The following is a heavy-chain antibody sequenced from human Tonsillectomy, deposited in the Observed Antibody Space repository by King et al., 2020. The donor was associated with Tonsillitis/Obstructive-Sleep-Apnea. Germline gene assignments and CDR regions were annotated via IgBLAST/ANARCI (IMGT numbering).Heavy chain of an antibody. CDR1: SDSISNYY. J-gene: IGHJ4*02. CDR3: ARAQVLDTVANFDY. V-gene: IGHV4-4*07. D-gene: IGHD4-11*01. CDR2: IYTSGST. Sequence: QLQESGPGLVKPSETLSLTCTVSSDSISNYYWSWIRQPAGKGLEWIGRIYTSGSTNYNPSLKSRVIMSVDTSKNQFSLKVSYVTAADTAVYYCARAQVLDTVANFDYWGQGTLVTVSS.